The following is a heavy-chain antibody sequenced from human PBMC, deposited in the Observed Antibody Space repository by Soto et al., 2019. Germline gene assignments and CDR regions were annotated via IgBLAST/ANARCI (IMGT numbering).Heavy chain of an antibody. J-gene: IGHJ4*02. V-gene: IGHV3-74*01. D-gene: IGHD5-12*01. Sequence: GGSLRLSCAASGFTFSSYWMHWVRQAPGKGLVWVSRIKGDGGETNYADSVKGRFTISRDNAKNTLYLQLNSLRAEDTAVYYCLSGNSGYGNFDYWGQGTRVTVSS. CDR1: GFTFSSYW. CDR3: LSGNSGYGNFDY. CDR2: IKGDGGET.